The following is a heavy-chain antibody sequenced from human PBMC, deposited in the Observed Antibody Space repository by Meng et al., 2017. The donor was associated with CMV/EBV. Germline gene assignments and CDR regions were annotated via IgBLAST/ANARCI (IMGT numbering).Heavy chain of an antibody. CDR2: IYYSGST. V-gene: IGHV4-39*07. CDR3: ARGAILRFLEWLLYSWFDP. CDR1: GGSISSSSYY. Sequence: SETLSLTCTVSGGSISSSSYYWGWIRQPPGKGLEWIGSIYYSGSTYYNPSLKSRVTISVDTSKNQFSLKLSSVTAADTAVYYCARGAILRFLEWLLYSWFDPWGQGTLVTVSS. J-gene: IGHJ5*02. D-gene: IGHD3-3*01.